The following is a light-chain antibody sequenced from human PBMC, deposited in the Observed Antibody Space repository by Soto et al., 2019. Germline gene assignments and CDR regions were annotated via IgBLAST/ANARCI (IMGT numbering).Light chain of an antibody. Sequence: QSVLTQPPSVSGAPGQRVTISCTGSSXNIGAGFEIHWYQQLPRTAPKLLIYANTNRPSGVPDRFSGSKSGTSASLAITGLQAEDEADYYCQSFENNLNGWVFGGGTQLTVL. CDR2: ANT. J-gene: IGLJ3*02. V-gene: IGLV1-40*01. CDR1: SXNIGAGFE. CDR3: QSFENNLNGWV.